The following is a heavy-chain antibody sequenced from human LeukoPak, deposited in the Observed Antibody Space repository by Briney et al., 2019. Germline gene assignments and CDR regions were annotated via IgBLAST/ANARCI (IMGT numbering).Heavy chain of an antibody. CDR2: IYYSGST. D-gene: IGHD2-15*01. CDR1: GGSISSYY. CDR3: ARESYCSGGSCYEEGAFDI. V-gene: IGHV4-59*01. J-gene: IGHJ3*02. Sequence: SETLSLTCTVSGGSISSYYWSWIRQPPGKGLEWIGYIYYSGSTNYNPSLKSRVTISVDTSENQFSLKLSSVTAADTAVYYCARESYCSGGSCYEEGAFDIWGQGTMVTVSS.